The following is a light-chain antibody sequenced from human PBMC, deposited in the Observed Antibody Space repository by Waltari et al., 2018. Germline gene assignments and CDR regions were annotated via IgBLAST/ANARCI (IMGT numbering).Light chain of an antibody. CDR3: QQSIDWPPLT. CDR2: DVT. Sequence: EIAVTQFPATLSLSPGQTATLSCRTSQSVNMYLTWYQHKPGQPPRLLIYDVTYRASGVPARFSGSGSGIVFTLTISGVEPEDFAVYYCQQSIDWPPLTLGGGTRV. J-gene: IGKJ4*01. CDR1: QSVNMY. V-gene: IGKV3-11*01.